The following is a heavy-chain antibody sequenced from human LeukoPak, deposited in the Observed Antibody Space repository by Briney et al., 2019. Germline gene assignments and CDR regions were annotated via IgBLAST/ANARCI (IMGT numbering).Heavy chain of an antibody. CDR2: INPNSGGT. CDR1: GYTFTGYF. D-gene: IGHD5-12*01. Sequence: ASVKVSCKASGYTFTGYFMHWVRQAPGQGLEWMGWINPNSGGTNYAQKFQGWVTMTRDTSISTAYMELSRLRSDDTAVYYCARDIGIVATLGISYYGMDVWGQGTTVTVSS. J-gene: IGHJ6*02. CDR3: ARDIGIVATLGISYYGMDV. V-gene: IGHV1-2*04.